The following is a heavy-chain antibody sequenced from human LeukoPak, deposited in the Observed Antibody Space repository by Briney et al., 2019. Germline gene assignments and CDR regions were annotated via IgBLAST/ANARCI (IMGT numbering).Heavy chain of an antibody. CDR1: GFRFSDFT. CDR2: IGGGGGST. Sequence: GGSLRLSCAASGFRFSDFTMTWVRQAPGKGPGWVSAIGGGGGSTYYADSLGGRFTISRDNSKDMVYLQMNSLKVEDTATYYCGKEGGAWGQGTKVTVSS. CDR3: GKEGGA. J-gene: IGHJ5*02. V-gene: IGHV3-23*01. D-gene: IGHD3-16*01.